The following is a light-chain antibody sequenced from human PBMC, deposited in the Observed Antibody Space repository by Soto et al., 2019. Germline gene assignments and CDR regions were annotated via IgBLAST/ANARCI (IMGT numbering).Light chain of an antibody. CDR3: SSYTSSSTLSG. Sequence: QSALTQPASVSGSPGQSITISCTGTSSDVGGYNYVSWYQQHPGKAPKLIIYEVSNRPSGVSNRFSGSKSGDTASLTISGLHAEDEADYYCSSYTSSSTLSGFGTGTKLTVL. CDR1: SSDVGGYNY. J-gene: IGLJ1*01. CDR2: EVS. V-gene: IGLV2-14*01.